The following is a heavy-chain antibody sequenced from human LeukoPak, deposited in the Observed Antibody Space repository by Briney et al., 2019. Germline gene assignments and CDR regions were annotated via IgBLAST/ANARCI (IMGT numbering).Heavy chain of an antibody. V-gene: IGHV1-2*02. CDR1: GYTFTDYF. CDR3: ARDNYGTLDY. CDR2: TSPKSGDR. D-gene: IGHD4-17*01. Sequence: ASVKVSCKXSGYTFTDYFIHWVRQAPGQGLEWMGWTSPKSGDRKCTQKFQGRVTMTRDTSISTVYMELDRLTFDDTAVYFCARDNYGTLDYWGQGSLVTVSS. J-gene: IGHJ4*02.